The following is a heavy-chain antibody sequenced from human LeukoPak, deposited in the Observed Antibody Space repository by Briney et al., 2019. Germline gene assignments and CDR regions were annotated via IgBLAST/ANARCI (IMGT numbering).Heavy chain of an antibody. Sequence: GASVKVSCKASGGTFSSYAISWVRQAPGQGLEWMGGIIPIFGTANYAQKFQGRVTITADESTSTAYMELSSLRSEDTAVYYCARAGDDYHVDYYYYYMDVWGKGTTVTVSS. CDR3: ARAGDDYHVDYYYYYMDV. V-gene: IGHV1-69*01. CDR1: GGTFSSYA. CDR2: IIPIFGTA. J-gene: IGHJ6*03. D-gene: IGHD4-11*01.